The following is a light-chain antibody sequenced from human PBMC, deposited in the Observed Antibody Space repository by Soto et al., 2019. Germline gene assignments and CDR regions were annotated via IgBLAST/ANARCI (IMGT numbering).Light chain of an antibody. J-gene: IGKJ1*01. V-gene: IGKV3-15*01. CDR2: GTS. CDR3: QHRS. CDR1: QSLSNN. Sequence: IGVTQSPATLSVSPGERATLSWRASQSLSNNLAWYQQKPVQAPRLLIYGTSTRATGVPARFSGSGYGTEFTLTISSLEPEDFAVYYCQHRSFGQGTKVDIK.